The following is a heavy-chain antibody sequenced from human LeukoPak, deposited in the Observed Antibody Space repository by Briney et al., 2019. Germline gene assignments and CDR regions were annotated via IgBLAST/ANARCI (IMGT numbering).Heavy chain of an antibody. D-gene: IGHD6-13*01. CDR1: GYTFTSYD. V-gene: IGHV1-8*01. J-gene: IGHJ4*02. CDR2: MNPNSGNT. CDR3: ARGRFGSWFPSPGFY. Sequence: ASVKVSCKASGYTFTSYDINWVRQATGQGLEWMGWMNPNSGNTGYAQKFQGRVTMIRNTSISTAYMELSSLRSEDTAVYYCARGRFGSWFPSPGFYWGQGTLVTVSS.